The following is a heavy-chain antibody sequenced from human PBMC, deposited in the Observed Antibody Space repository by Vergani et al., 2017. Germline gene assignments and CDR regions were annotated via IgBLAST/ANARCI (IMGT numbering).Heavy chain of an antibody. Sequence: QLQLQESGSGLVKPSETLSLICSVSGYSIRSGYFWGWLRQSPGKGLEWLGTIDRTGRTHLSPSLKSRLTISVDTTKNQFSLRLTSATAADTAVYYCASDTHSGQRADRWGQGILVTVTS. D-gene: IGHD6-19*01. CDR3: ASDTHSGQRADR. CDR1: GYSIRSGYF. V-gene: IGHV4-38-2*02. J-gene: IGHJ5*02. CDR2: IDRTGRT.